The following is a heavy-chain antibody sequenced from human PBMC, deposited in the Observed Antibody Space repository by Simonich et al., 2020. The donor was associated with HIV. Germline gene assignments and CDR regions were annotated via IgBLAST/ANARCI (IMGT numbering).Heavy chain of an antibody. CDR1: GFTFSSYE. CDR2: ISSSGSPI. Sequence: CAASGFTFSSYEMIWVRQAPGKGLEWVSYISSSGSPIYYADSVKGRFTISRDNAKNSLYLQMNSLRAEDTAVYYCATLGYCSGGSCSYFDYWGQGTLVIVSS. J-gene: IGHJ4*02. D-gene: IGHD2-15*01. V-gene: IGHV3-48*03. CDR3: ATLGYCSGGSCSYFDY.